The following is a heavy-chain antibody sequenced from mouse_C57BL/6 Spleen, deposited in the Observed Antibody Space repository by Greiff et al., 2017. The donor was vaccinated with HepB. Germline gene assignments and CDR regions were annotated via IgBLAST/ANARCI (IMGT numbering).Heavy chain of an antibody. D-gene: IGHD2-5*01. V-gene: IGHV1-53*01. CDR1: GYTFTSYR. J-gene: IGHJ4*01. CDR3: ARSPAYESNYVVYAMDY. CDR2: INPSNGGT. Sequence: QVQLQQPGTELVKPGASVKLSCKASGYTFTSYRMHWVKQRPGQGLEWIGNINPSNGGTNYNEKFKSKATLTVDKSSSTAYMQISSLTSEDSAVYYCARSPAYESNYVVYAMDYWGQGTSVTVSS.